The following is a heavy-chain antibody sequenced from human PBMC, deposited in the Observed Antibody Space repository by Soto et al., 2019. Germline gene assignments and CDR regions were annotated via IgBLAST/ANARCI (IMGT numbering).Heavy chain of an antibody. J-gene: IGHJ6*02. CDR3: ARRPQWLVTEAYHYGMDV. D-gene: IGHD6-19*01. CDR2: IIPIFGTA. CDR1: GGTFSSYA. Sequence: QVQLVQSGAEVKKPGSSVKVSCKASGGTFSSYAISWVRQAPGQGLEWMGGIIPIFGTANYAQKFQGRVTITADESTSIAYMELSSLRSEDTAVYYCARRPQWLVTEAYHYGMDVWGQGTTVTVSS. V-gene: IGHV1-69*01.